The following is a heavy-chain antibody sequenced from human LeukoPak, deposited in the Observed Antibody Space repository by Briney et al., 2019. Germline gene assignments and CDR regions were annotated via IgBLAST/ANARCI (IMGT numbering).Heavy chain of an antibody. CDR1: GYTLTSYH. CDR3: ARNYYDSSGYYSGLDY. CDR2: INPSGGST. J-gene: IGHJ4*02. Sequence: ASVKVSCKASGYTLTSYHMHWVRQAPGQGLEWMGIINPSGGSTSYAQKFQGRVTMTRDTSTSTVYMELSSLRSEDTAVYYCARNYYDSSGYYSGLDYWGQGTLVTVSS. D-gene: IGHD3-22*01. V-gene: IGHV1-46*01.